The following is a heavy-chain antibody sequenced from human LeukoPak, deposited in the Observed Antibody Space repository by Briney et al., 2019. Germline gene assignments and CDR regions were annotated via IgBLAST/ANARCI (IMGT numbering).Heavy chain of an antibody. CDR2: IFYDGTNK. CDR3: ARAYNYYDSSGYYLGYYFDY. D-gene: IGHD3-22*01. J-gene: IGHJ4*02. V-gene: IGHV3-33*01. Sequence: GGSLRLSCAASGFTFSSYGMHWVRQAPGKELEWVAVIFYDGTNKYYADSVKGRFTISRDNSKNTLYLQMNSLGAEDTAVYYCARAYNYYDSSGYYLGYYFDYWGQGTLVTVSS. CDR1: GFTFSSYG.